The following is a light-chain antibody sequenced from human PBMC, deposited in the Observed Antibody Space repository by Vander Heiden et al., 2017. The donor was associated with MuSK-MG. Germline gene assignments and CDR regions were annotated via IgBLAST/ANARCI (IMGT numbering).Light chain of an antibody. Sequence: SSELTDDPAVSVAWGQTVRITCQGDSLRSYYASWYQQKPGQAPVLVIYGKSNRPSGIPDRFSGSSSGNTASLTIKGAQAEDEADYYCKLRDSSGNQLVFGGGTKLTVL. CDR3: KLRDSSGNQLV. CDR2: GKS. CDR1: SLRSYY. J-gene: IGLJ2*01. V-gene: IGLV3-19*01.